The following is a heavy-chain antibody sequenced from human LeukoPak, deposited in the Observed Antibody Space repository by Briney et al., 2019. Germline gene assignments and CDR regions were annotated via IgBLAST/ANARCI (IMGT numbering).Heavy chain of an antibody. Sequence: GGSLRLSCAASGFTVSSNYMSWVRQAPGKGLEWVSSISSSSSYIYYADSVKGRFTISRDNAKNSLYLQMNSLRAEDTAVYYCARDPYAHDAFDIWGQGTMVTVSS. CDR2: ISSSSSYI. J-gene: IGHJ3*02. V-gene: IGHV3-21*01. CDR3: ARDPYAHDAFDI. CDR1: GFTVSSNY.